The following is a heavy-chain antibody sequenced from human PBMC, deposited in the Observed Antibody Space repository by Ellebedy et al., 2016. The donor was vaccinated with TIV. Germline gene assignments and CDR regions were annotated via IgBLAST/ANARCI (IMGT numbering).Heavy chain of an antibody. J-gene: IGHJ6*02. D-gene: IGHD2-2*01. CDR2: ISSSSSYI. V-gene: IGHV3-21*01. CDR3: ARDFDCSSTSCFDYYYYGMDV. CDR1: GFTFSSYG. Sequence: GESLKISCAASGFTFSSYGMNWVRQAPGKGLEWVSCISSSSSYIYYADSVKCRFTISRDNAKNSRYLQMNSLRAEDTAVYYCARDFDCSSTSCFDYYYYGMDVWGQGTTVTVSS.